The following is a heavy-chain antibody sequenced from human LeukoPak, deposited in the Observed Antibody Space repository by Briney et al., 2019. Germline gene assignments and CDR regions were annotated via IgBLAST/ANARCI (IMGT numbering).Heavy chain of an antibody. Sequence: SETLSLTCTVSGGSINGYYWSWIRQPPGKGLEWIGYVYFSGSTNYNPSLKSRVTISVDTSKNRFSLKLSSVTAADTAVYYCARSTNGYSYGYDYWGQGTLVTVSS. D-gene: IGHD5-18*01. CDR3: ARSTNGYSYGYDY. V-gene: IGHV4-59*01. CDR2: VYFSGST. CDR1: GGSINGYY. J-gene: IGHJ4*02.